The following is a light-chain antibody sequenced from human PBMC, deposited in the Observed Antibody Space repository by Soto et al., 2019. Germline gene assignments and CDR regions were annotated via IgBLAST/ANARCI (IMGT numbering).Light chain of an antibody. Sequence: EIVMTQSPATLSSSPGESTTLSCRASEDIYNNLAWYQQKPGQAPRLLFYAASTRATGIPDRFSASGSGTEFSLTISSRQSEDFAVYYCQQYNNWPPWTFRQGTKVAIK. CDR2: AAS. CDR3: QQYNNWPPWT. V-gene: IGKV3D-15*01. CDR1: EDIYNN. J-gene: IGKJ1*01.